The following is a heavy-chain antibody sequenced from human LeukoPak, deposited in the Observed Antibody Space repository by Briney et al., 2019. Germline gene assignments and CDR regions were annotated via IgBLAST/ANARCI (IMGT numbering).Heavy chain of an antibody. CDR2: TNPNSGGT. Sequence: AASVKVSCKASGYTYTGYYMHWVRQAPGQGLEWMGWTNPNSGGTNYAQKFQGRVTMTRDTSISTAYMELSRLRSDDTAVYYCATVGPDCSSTSCLSPWGQGTLVTVSS. CDR1: GYTYTGYY. CDR3: ATVGPDCSSTSCLSP. J-gene: IGHJ5*02. D-gene: IGHD2-2*01. V-gene: IGHV1-2*02.